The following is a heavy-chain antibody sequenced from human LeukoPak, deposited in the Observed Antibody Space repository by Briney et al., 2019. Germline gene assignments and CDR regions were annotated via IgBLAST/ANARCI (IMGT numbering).Heavy chain of an antibody. Sequence: GESLKISCKGSGYSFTSYWIGWVRQMPGKGLEWMGIIYPGDSDTSYSPSFQGQVTISADKSISTAYLQWSSLKASDTAMYYFARLNYGSGSYSHSGSGYYIDVWGKGTTVTVSS. J-gene: IGHJ6*03. V-gene: IGHV5-51*01. CDR3: ARLNYGSGSYSHSGSGYYIDV. D-gene: IGHD3-10*01. CDR1: GYSFTSYW. CDR2: IYPGDSDT.